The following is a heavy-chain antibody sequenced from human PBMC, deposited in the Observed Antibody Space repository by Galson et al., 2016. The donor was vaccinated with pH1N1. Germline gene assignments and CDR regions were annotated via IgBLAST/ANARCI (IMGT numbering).Heavy chain of an antibody. CDR3: ARDSEYSGHEGFH. CDR2: ILYDGANE. V-gene: IGHV3-30*04. J-gene: IGHJ4*02. D-gene: IGHD5-12*01. Sequence: LRLSCAASGFTITSYAMHWVRQAPGKGLEWVAVILYDGANEYYADSVKGRFTISRDKTQSTVYLQMNSLRTEDTAVYYCARDSEYSGHEGFHWAQGTLVIVSS. CDR1: GFTITSYA.